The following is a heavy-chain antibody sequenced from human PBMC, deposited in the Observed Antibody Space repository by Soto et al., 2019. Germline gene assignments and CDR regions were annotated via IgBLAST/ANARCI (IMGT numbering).Heavy chain of an antibody. CDR3: AREWYDFWSGYSRYFDY. CDR1: GYSISSGYY. D-gene: IGHD3-3*01. CDR2: IYHSGST. V-gene: IGHV4-38-2*02. Sequence: KSSETLSLTCAVSGYSISSGYYWGWIRQPPGKGLEWIGSIYHSGSTYYNPSLKSRVTISVDTSKNQFSLKLSSVTAADTAVYYCAREWYDFWSGYSRYFDYWGQGTLVTVSS. J-gene: IGHJ4*02.